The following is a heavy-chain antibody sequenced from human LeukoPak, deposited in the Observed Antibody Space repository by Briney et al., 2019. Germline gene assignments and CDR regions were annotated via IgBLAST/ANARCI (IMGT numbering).Heavy chain of an antibody. CDR2: FDPEDGET. Sequence: ASVNVSCKVSGYTLTELSMHWVRQAPGKGLEWMGGFDPEDGETIYAQKFQGRVTMTEDTSTDTAYMELSSLRSEDTAVYYCAAVKTYYYDTSGHYFPLNAFDIWGQGTMVTVSS. J-gene: IGHJ3*02. CDR3: AAVKTYYYDTSGHYFPLNAFDI. V-gene: IGHV1-24*01. CDR1: GYTLTELS. D-gene: IGHD3-22*01.